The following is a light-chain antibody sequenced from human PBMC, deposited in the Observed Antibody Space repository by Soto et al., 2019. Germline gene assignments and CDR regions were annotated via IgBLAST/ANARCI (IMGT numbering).Light chain of an antibody. CDR2: AAS. J-gene: IGKJ5*01. CDR3: QQANSFPYT. CDR1: QGVSNW. Sequence: GDRVTITCRASQGVSNWLAWYQQKKGKPPKILIYAASTLRSGVPSRFSGSGSGTDFTFTFSRLQPEDFATYYGQQANSFPYTFGQGTRLEIK. V-gene: IGKV1-12*01.